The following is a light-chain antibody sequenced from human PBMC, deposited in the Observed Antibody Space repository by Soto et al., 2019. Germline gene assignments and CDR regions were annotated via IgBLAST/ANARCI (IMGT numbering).Light chain of an antibody. V-gene: IGKV1-5*01. CDR1: QSISNW. Sequence: DSLMTQSPSTLAASVGDRVTITCRASQSISNWLAWYQQKPGKAPKILIHDASSLESGVPSRFSGSGSGTEFTLTISSLQPDDFATYYCQQYNADSPAFGQGTKVDIK. CDR2: DAS. J-gene: IGKJ1*01. CDR3: QQYNADSPA.